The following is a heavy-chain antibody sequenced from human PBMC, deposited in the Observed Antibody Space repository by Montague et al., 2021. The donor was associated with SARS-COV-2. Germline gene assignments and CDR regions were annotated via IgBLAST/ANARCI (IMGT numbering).Heavy chain of an antibody. V-gene: IGHV3-48*03. CDR1: GFTFSSYE. CDR3: ARDCAYYDILTGYSPKGGFDY. CDR2: ISSSGSTI. J-gene: IGHJ4*02. Sequence: SLRLSCAASGFTFSSYEMNWVRQAPGRGLEWVSYISSSGSTIYYADSVKGRFTISRDNAKNSLYLQMNSLSAEVTAVYYCARDCAYYDILTGYSPKGGFDYWGQGTLVTVSS. D-gene: IGHD3-9*01.